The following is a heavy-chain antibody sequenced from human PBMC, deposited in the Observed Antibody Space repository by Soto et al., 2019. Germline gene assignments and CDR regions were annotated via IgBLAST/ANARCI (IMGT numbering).Heavy chain of an antibody. CDR2: IHSSGGT. CDR1: GASIKSRNYF. V-gene: IGHV4-39*02. Sequence: ETLSLTCTVSGASIKSRNYFWGWIRQPPGKGLEFVGSIHSSGGTYYNPSLKSRVTVSVDLSNSHFSLSLKSLTATDTAVYYCGRLAEAATGHTDFDFWGQGTLVTVSS. J-gene: IGHJ4*02. D-gene: IGHD2-15*01. CDR3: GRLAEAATGHTDFDF.